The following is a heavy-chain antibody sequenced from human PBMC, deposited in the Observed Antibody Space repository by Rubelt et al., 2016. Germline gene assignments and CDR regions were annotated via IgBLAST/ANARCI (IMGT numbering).Heavy chain of an antibody. V-gene: IGHV1-18*01. D-gene: IGHD4-23*01. J-gene: IGHJ4*02. Sequence: QVQLVQSGAEVKKPGASVKVSCKASGYTFTSYGISWVRQAPGQGLEWMGWISAYNGNTNYAQKVQGRVTMTTDTSTSTAYMEVGSLGSDDTAVYYCARDVGGNSVLYYFDYWGQGTLVTVSS. CDR3: ARDVGGNSVLYYFDY. CDR1: GYTFTSYG. CDR2: ISAYNGNT.